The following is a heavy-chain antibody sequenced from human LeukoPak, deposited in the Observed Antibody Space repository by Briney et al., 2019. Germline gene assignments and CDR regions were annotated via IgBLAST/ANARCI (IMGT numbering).Heavy chain of an antibody. Sequence: GSLRLSCAASGFTFRNYAMHWVRQAPGKGLEWVANIKQGGSEKYYVDSVKGRFTISRDNAKNSLYLQMNSLRAEDTAVYYCAELGITMIGGVWGKGTTVTISS. J-gene: IGHJ6*04. D-gene: IGHD3-10*02. CDR3: AELGITMIGGV. CDR1: GFTFRNYA. CDR2: IKQGGSEK. V-gene: IGHV3-7*01.